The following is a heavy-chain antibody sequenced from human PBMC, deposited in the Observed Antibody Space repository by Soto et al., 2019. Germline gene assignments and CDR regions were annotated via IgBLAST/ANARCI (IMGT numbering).Heavy chain of an antibody. J-gene: IGHJ5*02. CDR3: ARSGYGSGSFFENWFDP. Sequence: PSETLSLTCTVSGGSISSGGYYWSWIRQHPGKGLEWIGYIYYSGSTYYNPSLKSRVTISVDTSKNQFSLKLSSVTAADTAVYYCARSGYGSGSFFENWFDPWGQATLVTVSS. CDR2: IYYSGST. CDR1: GGSISSGGYY. V-gene: IGHV4-31*03. D-gene: IGHD3-10*01.